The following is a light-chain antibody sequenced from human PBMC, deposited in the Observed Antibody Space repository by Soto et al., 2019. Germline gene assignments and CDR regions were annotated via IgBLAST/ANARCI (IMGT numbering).Light chain of an antibody. J-gene: IGKJ1*01. CDR2: DAS. Sequence: DIHMTASPSTLSASVGARFTITCRARQRISSWLAWYQQKPGKGSKILFYDASSLESGVPSRFSGSGSGTEFTLTSSSLQPDDFATYYCQQYNSYWTFGQGTKVDIK. CDR3: QQYNSYWT. CDR1: QRISSW. V-gene: IGKV1-5*01.